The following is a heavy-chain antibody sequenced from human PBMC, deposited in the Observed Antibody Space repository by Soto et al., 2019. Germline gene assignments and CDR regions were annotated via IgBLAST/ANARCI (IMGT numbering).Heavy chain of an antibody. J-gene: IGHJ6*03. Sequence: QVQLVQSGAEVKKPGASVKVSCKASGYTFTSYDINWVRQATGQGLEWMGWMNPNSGNTGYAQKFQGRVTMTRNTSISTAYMELSSLRSEDTAVYYCASGYDFWGGPHYYMDVWGKGTTVTVCS. CDR1: GYTFTSYD. D-gene: IGHD3-3*01. CDR2: MNPNSGNT. CDR3: ASGYDFWGGPHYYMDV. V-gene: IGHV1-8*01.